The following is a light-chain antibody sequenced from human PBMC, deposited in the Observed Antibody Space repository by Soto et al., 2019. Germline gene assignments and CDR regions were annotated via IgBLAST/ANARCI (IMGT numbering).Light chain of an antibody. CDR2: HAS. CDR1: RSVSSSF. J-gene: IGKJ1*01. CDR3: QQYGSSPWT. Sequence: EIVLTQSPGTLSLSPGERATLSCRASRSVSSSFLAWYQQKSGQAPRLLIYHASSSATGIPDRFSASGSGTDFTFTIIRLEPEDFAVYFCQQYGSSPWTFGQGTKVDIK. V-gene: IGKV3-20*01.